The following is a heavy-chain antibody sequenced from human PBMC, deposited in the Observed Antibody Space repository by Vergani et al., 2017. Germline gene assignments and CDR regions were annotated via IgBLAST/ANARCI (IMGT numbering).Heavy chain of an antibody. J-gene: IGHJ4*02. CDR2: ITGSGGST. D-gene: IGHD3-16*02. V-gene: IGHV3-23*04. CDR1: GFTFGDYS. Sequence: EVQLVESGGGLVKPGRSLRLSCTASGFTFGDYSMSWFRQAPGKGLEWVSTITGSGGSTYYADSVKGRFTISRDSSKNTLYLQMNSLRAEDTAIYYCAKLWTGGLGELSFFDYWGQGTLVTVSS. CDR3: AKLWTGGLGELSFFDY.